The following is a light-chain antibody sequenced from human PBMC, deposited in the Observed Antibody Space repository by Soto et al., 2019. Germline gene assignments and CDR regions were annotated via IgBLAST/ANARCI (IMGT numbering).Light chain of an antibody. CDR1: SSDVGGYNY. V-gene: IGLV2-8*01. Sequence: QSVLTQPPSASGSPGQSVTISCTGTSSDVGGYNYVSWYKQHPGKAPKLMIYEVSKRPSGVPDRFSGSKSGNTASPTVSGLQAEDEADYYCSSYAGSNNFEVVFGGGTKLTVL. CDR2: EVS. J-gene: IGLJ2*01. CDR3: SSYAGSNNFEVV.